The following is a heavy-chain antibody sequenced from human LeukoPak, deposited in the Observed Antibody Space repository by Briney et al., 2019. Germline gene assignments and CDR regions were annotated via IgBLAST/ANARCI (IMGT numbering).Heavy chain of an antibody. CDR3: ARSRGTALVTRFGY. CDR2: INTSGST. D-gene: IGHD5-18*01. CDR1: GGSISNYY. J-gene: IGHJ4*02. Sequence: SETPSLTCTVSGGSISNYYWSRIRQPAGKGLGWIGRINTSGSTNYNPSLESRVTMSVDTSKNQFSLKLNSVTAADTAVYFCARSRGTALVTRFGYWGQGTLVTVSS. V-gene: IGHV4-4*07.